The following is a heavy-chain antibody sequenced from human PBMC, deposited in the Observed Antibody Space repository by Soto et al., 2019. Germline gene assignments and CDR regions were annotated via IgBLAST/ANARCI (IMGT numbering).Heavy chain of an antibody. D-gene: IGHD1-26*01. V-gene: IGHV1-8*01. CDR1: GYSFTGLD. CDR3: ARGVTAGVDY. J-gene: IGHJ4*02. CDR2: MEPSSGRT. Sequence: ASVKVSCKASGYSFTGLDINWVRQTTGQGLEWMGWMEPSSGRTGYAQKFQGRVTMTRDASINTAYMELSSLTSDDTAFYYCARGVTAGVDYWGQGTLVTVSS.